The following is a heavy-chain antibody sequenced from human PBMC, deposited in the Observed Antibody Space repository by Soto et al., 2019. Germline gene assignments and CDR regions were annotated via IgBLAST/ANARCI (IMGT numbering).Heavy chain of an antibody. CDR1: GGTFSSYA. J-gene: IGHJ3*02. V-gene: IGHV1-69*06. CDR2: IIPIFGTA. CDR3: ASTVVDISAFDI. D-gene: IGHD5-12*01. Sequence: GASVKVSCKASGGTFSSYAISWVRQAPGQGLEWMGGIIPIFGTANYAQKFQGRVTITADKSTSTAYMELSSLRSEDTAVYYCASTVVDISAFDIWGQGTMVTVSS.